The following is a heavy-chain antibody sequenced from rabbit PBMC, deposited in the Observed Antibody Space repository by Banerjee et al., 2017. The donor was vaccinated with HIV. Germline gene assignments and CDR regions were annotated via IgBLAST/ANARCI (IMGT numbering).Heavy chain of an antibody. D-gene: IGHD1-1*01. V-gene: IGHV1S45*01. J-gene: IGHJ6*01. CDR1: GFTLSSSYW. CDR3: ARDAPYGGGSGYDK. CDR2: FGSASGNT. Sequence: QEQLVESGGDLVKPGASLTLTCTASGFTLSSSYWICWVRQAPGKGLEWIGCFGSASGNTYYASWAKGRFAISKTTSTTVTLQMTSLTAADTATYFCARDAPYGGGSGYDKWGPGTLVTVS.